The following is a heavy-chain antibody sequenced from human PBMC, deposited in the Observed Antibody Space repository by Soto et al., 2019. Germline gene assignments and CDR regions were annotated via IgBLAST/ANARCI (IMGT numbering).Heavy chain of an antibody. V-gene: IGHV1-69*01. CDR2: IIPMFATT. Sequence: QVQLVQSGAEVRKSGSSVKVSCKAAGGTLSDYALSWVRQAPGQGLEWMGGIIPMFATTNYAQKFQGRVTITADDSATTAHMELSSLKSEDTAVYYCARGRGIGFSSTWNIYWYYNMDVWGQGTTVTVSS. D-gene: IGHD6-13*01. CDR3: ARGRGIGFSSTWNIYWYYNMDV. J-gene: IGHJ6*02. CDR1: GGTLSDYA.